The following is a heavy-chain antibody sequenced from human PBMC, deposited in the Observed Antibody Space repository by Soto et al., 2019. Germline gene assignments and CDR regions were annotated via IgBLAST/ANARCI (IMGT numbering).Heavy chain of an antibody. J-gene: IGHJ4*02. Sequence: ASVKVSCKASGYIFTSYIISWVLQAPGQGLEWMGRISDYNGNADFAQRLQGRVTMTTDTSTNTAYMELRSLRADDTAVYYCARAPGNYYYYFDSWGQGTLVTVSS. D-gene: IGHD3-22*01. CDR1: GYIFTSYI. CDR2: ISDYNGNA. CDR3: ARAPGNYYYYFDS. V-gene: IGHV1-18*01.